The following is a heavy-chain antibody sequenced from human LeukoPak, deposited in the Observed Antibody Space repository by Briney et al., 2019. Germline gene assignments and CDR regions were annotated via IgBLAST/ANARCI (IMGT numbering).Heavy chain of an antibody. D-gene: IGHD3-10*01. CDR3: AKEGPNGLLWFGELLRTGSL. Sequence: GGSLRLSCAASGFTFSSYAMSWVRQAPGKGLEWVSTINGGGVNTHYADSVKGRFTISRDNSKNTLYLQMNSLRAEDTAVCYCAKEGPNGLLWFGELLRTGSLWGQGTLVTVSS. CDR1: GFTFSSYA. V-gene: IGHV3-23*01. J-gene: IGHJ4*02. CDR2: INGGGVNT.